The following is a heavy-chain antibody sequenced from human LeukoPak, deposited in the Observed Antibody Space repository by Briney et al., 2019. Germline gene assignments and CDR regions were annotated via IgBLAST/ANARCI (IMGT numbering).Heavy chain of an antibody. V-gene: IGHV4-34*01. CDR2: INHSGST. CDR3: ARGPNYVWGSYRYFDY. CDR1: GGSFSGYY. Sequence: SETLSLTCAVYGGSFSGYYWSWIRQPPGKGLEWIGEINHSGSTYYNPSLKSRVTISVDTSKNQFSLKLSSVTAADTAVYYCARGPNYVWGSYRYFDYWGQGTLVTVSS. J-gene: IGHJ4*02. D-gene: IGHD3-16*02.